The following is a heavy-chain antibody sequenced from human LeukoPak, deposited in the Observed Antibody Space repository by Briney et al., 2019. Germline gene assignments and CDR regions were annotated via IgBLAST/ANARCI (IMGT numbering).Heavy chain of an antibody. CDR1: GYTFTSYG. V-gene: IGHV1-18*01. CDR2: ISAYNGNT. J-gene: IGHJ6*03. D-gene: IGHD3-10*01. Sequence: GASVKVSCKASGYTFTSYGISWVRQAPGQGLEWMGWISAYNGNTNYAQKLQGRVTMTTDTSTSTAYMELRSLRSDDTAVYYCARAGITMVRGVTNYYYYYYMDVWGKGTTVTVSS. CDR3: ARAGITMVRGVTNYYYYYYMDV.